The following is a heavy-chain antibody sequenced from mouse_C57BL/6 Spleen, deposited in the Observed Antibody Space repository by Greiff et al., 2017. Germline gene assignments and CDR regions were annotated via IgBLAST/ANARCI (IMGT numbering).Heavy chain of an antibody. CDR2: INPYNGDT. Sequence: VQLQQSGPELVKPGASVKISCKASGYSFTGYFMNWVMQSHGKSLEWIGRINPYNGDTFYNQKFKGKATLTVDKSSSTAHMELRSLTSEDSAVYYCARDPYGSSWTWYFDVWGTGTTVTVSS. J-gene: IGHJ1*03. V-gene: IGHV1-20*01. D-gene: IGHD1-1*01. CDR1: GYSFTGYF. CDR3: ARDPYGSSWTWYFDV.